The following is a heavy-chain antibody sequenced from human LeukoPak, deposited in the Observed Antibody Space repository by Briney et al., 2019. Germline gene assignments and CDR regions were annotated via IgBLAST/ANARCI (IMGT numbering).Heavy chain of an antibody. CDR1: RGSISSYY. CDR3: ARDQSSGYYPPTKNYWYFDL. D-gene: IGHD3-22*01. CDR2: TYYSGST. Sequence: SETLSLTCTVPRGSISSYYWGWIRQPPRKGLEWIGYTYYSGSTNYNPSLKSRVTISVDTSKNQFSLKLSSVTTADTAVYYCARDQSSGYYPPTKNYWYFDLWGRGTLVTVSS. V-gene: IGHV4-59*01. J-gene: IGHJ2*01.